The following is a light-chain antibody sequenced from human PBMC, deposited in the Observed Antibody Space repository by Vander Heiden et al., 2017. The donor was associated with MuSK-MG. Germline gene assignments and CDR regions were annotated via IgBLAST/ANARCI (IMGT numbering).Light chain of an antibody. J-gene: IGLJ1*01. Sequence: QSALTQPASVSGSPAPSITISCTGTRSDVGGSHSVSWYQQHPGKAPKRMIYDVSKRPSGVANRCSGSKSGNTASLTITGLQAEDEADYYCSSYTSSSTLHYVFGTGTKVTVL. CDR3: SSYTSSSTLHYV. CDR2: DVS. CDR1: RSDVGGSHS. V-gene: IGLV2-14*01.